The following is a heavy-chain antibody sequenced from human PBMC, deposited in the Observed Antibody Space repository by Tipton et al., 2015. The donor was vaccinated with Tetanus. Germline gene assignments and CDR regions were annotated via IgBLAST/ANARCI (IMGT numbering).Heavy chain of an antibody. CDR3: ARAHCTDGVCNFDF. J-gene: IGHJ4*02. CDR1: GYSFTSHW. Sequence: VQLVQSGADVKKPGESLKISCKASGYSFTSHWIGWVRQMPGKGLEWMGMIFPDDSDTRYSPSFQGHVTISVDKSASTVYLQWSSLKASDTSVFYCARAHCTDGVCNFDFWGQGALVTVAS. V-gene: IGHV5-51*01. D-gene: IGHD2-8*01. CDR2: IFPDDSDT.